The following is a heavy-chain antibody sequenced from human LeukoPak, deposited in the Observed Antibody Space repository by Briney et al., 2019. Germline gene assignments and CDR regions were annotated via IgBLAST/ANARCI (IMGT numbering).Heavy chain of an antibody. CDR1: GFPFSSYW. V-gene: IGHV3-7*01. CDR3: ARRNTDY. J-gene: IGHJ4*02. Sequence: GSLRLSCAASGFPFSSYWMSWVRQAPGKGLEWVANIKQDGSEKYYVDSVKGRFTISRDNAKNSLYLQMNSLRAEDTAVYYCARRNTDYWGQGTLVTVSS. CDR2: IKQDGSEK.